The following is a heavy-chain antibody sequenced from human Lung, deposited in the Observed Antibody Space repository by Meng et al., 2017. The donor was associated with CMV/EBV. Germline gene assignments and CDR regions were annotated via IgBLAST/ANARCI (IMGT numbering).Heavy chain of an antibody. CDR2: ISWDGGST. CDR3: ARGYDSSGYLDY. CDR1: GFTFDDYT. D-gene: IGHD3-22*01. Sequence: EVQLVESXXXXVXXGGSLRLSCVASGFTFDDYTMHWVRQPPGKGLEWVSLISWDGGSTYYADSVEGRFTISRDNMKNSLYLQMNTLTSEDTALYYCARGYDSSGYLDYWGQGTLVTVSS. J-gene: IGHJ4*02. V-gene: IGHV3-43*01.